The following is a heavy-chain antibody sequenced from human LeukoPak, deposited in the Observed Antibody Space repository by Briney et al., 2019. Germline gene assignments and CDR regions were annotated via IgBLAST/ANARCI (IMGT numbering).Heavy chain of an antibody. J-gene: IGHJ4*02. CDR2: IYYSGST. V-gene: IGHV4-59*01. D-gene: IGHD3-10*01. CDR3: ARVGYYGSGSYLLDY. Sequence: RPSETLSLTCTVSGGSISSYYWSWIRQPPGKGLEWIGYIYYSGSTYYNPSLKSRVTISVDTSKNQFSLKLSSVTAADTAVYYCARVGYYGSGSYLLDYWGQGTLVTLSS. CDR1: GGSISSYY.